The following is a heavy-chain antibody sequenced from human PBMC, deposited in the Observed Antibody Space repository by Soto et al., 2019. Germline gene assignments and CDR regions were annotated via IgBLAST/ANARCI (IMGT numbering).Heavy chain of an antibody. CDR1: GGTFSSYA. J-gene: IGHJ4*02. CDR2: IIPIFGTA. CDR3: ASRIAAAGYGGDY. Sequence: QVQLVQSGAEVKKPGSSVKVSCKASGGTFSSYAISWVRQAPGQGLEWMGGIIPIFGTANYAPKFQGRVTISADESTSPAYMEMSSLRSEDTVVDYGASRIAAAGYGGDYWGQGTLVTVSS. D-gene: IGHD6-13*01. V-gene: IGHV1-69*01.